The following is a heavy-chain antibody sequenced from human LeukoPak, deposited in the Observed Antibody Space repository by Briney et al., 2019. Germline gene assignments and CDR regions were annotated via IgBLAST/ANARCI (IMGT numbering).Heavy chain of an antibody. CDR3: AKSFGGNYYYYGMDV. Sequence: GGSLRLSCAASGFTFSSYGMHWVRQTPGKGLEWVAVIWYDGSNKYYADSVKGRFTITRDNSKNTLYLQMNSLRAEDTAVYYYAKSFGGNYYYYGMDVWGQGTTVAVSS. CDR1: GFTFSSYG. CDR2: IWYDGSNK. D-gene: IGHD1-26*01. J-gene: IGHJ6*02. V-gene: IGHV3-33*06.